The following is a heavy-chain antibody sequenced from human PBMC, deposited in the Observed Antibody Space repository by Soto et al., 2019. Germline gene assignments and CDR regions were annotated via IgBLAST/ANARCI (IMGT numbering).Heavy chain of an antibody. J-gene: IGHJ6*02. D-gene: IGHD2-2*01. Sequence: ASVKVSCKASGYTFTSYAMHWVRQAPGQRLEWMGWINAGNGNTKYSQKFQGRVTITRDTSASTAYMELSSLRSEDTAVYYCARGPLVVPAVYYYYYGMDVWGQGTTVTVSS. CDR1: GYTFTSYA. CDR2: INAGNGNT. CDR3: ARGPLVVPAVYYYYYGMDV. V-gene: IGHV1-3*01.